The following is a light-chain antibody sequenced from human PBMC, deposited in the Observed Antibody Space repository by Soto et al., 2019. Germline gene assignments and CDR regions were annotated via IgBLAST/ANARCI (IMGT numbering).Light chain of an antibody. CDR1: QSLLHSNGYNC. J-gene: IGKJ4*01. V-gene: IGKV2-28*01. CDR2: LGS. Sequence: DIVMTQSPLSLPVTPGEPASISCRSSQSLLHSNGYNCLDWYLQKPGQSPQLLIYLGSNRASGVPDRFSGSGSGTDFTLKISRVEAEDVGVYYCMQALQTRFTFGGGTKVYIK. CDR3: MQALQTRFT.